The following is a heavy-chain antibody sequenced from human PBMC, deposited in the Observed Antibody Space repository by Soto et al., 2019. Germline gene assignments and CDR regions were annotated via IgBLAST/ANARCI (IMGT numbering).Heavy chain of an antibody. CDR3: TRDLFSYDYSGILWFDP. D-gene: IGHD3-16*01. V-gene: IGHV3-73*01. Sequence: WGSLRLSCAASGFSFIGSAIYCVRQSSLKCPEWVGRIRSKGHNYATEYAASVKGRFTISRDDSKNTAYLQMNSLQTEDTAVYYCTRDLFSYDYSGILWFDPWGQGTLVTVSS. J-gene: IGHJ5*02. CDR2: IRSKGHNYAT. CDR1: GFSFIGSA.